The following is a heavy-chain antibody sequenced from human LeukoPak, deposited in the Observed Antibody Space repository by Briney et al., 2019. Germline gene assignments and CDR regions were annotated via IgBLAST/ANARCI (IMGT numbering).Heavy chain of an antibody. J-gene: IGHJ4*02. V-gene: IGHV4-4*07. Sequence: SETLSLTCTVSGGSISSYYWSWIRQPAGKGLEWIGRIYTSGSTNYNPSLKSRVTMLVDTSKNQFSLNLSSVTAADTAVYYCARTAAAGVFDYWGQGTLVTVSS. CDR2: IYTSGST. D-gene: IGHD6-13*01. CDR1: GGSISSYY. CDR3: ARTAAAGVFDY.